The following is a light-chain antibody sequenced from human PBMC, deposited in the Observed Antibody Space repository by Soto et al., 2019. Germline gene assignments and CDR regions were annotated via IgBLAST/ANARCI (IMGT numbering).Light chain of an antibody. Sequence: EIVLTQFPGTLSLSPGERVTLSCRASESVSSGYVGWYQQKPGQAPRLVIFGAIGRATGIPDRFRGSGSGTDFTLTISSLEPEDFAVYYCQQYGSSPPSFGQGTKLEIK. J-gene: IGKJ2*01. V-gene: IGKV3-20*01. CDR3: QQYGSSPPS. CDR1: ESVSSGY. CDR2: GAI.